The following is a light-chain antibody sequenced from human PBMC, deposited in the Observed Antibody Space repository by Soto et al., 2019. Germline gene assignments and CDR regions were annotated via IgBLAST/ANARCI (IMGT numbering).Light chain of an antibody. V-gene: IGKV4-1*01. CDR3: QQYYSTPVT. CDR1: QSVLYSSNNKNY. CDR2: WAS. Sequence: DIVMTQSPDSLAVSLGERATINCKSSQSVLYSSNNKNYLAWYQQKPGQPPILLIYWASTRESGVPDRFSGSGSGTDFNLTISSLQAEDVAVYYCQQYYSTPVTFGQGTKLEIK. J-gene: IGKJ2*01.